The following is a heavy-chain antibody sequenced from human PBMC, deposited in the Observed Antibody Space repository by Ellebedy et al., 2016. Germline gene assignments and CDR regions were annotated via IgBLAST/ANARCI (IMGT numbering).Heavy chain of an antibody. CDR2: IKQDGSEK. CDR1: GFTFSSYW. CDR3: ARGKRWLQAVFDY. J-gene: IGHJ4*02. V-gene: IGHV3-7*01. D-gene: IGHD5-24*01. Sequence: GESLKISXAASGFTFSSYWMSWVRQAPGKGLEWVANIKQDGSEKYYVDSVKGRFTISRDNAKNSLYLQMNSLRAEDTAVYYCARGKRWLQAVFDYWGQGTLVTVSS.